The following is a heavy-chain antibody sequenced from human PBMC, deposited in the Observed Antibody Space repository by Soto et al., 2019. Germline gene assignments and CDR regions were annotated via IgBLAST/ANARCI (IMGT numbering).Heavy chain of an antibody. V-gene: IGHV1-8*01. CDR3: ARGVSAGVDY. CDR2: MEPSTGKT. CDR1: GYSFTSLD. J-gene: IGHJ4*02. Sequence: QVQLVQSGAEVREPAASVKVSCKASGYSFTSLDINWVRQTAGQGLEWMGWMEPSTGKTGYAQKFQGRVTMIRDTSINTAYMELTTLSSDATAFYYCARGVSAGVDYWGQGTLVTVSS. D-gene: IGHD1-26*01.